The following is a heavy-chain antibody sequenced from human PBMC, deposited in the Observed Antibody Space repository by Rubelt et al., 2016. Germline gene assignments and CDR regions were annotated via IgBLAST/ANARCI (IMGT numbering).Heavy chain of an antibody. CDR2: ISGGGSYK. Sequence: VQLVESGGGVVQPGGSLRLSCAASGFTFSGYSMNWVRQVPGKGLEWVSSISGGGSYKVYADSVKGRFTISRDDAKNSLSLQMISLRDEDTGVYYCARFETIGRAEVEYWGQGTLVTVSS. CDR3: ARFETIGRAEVEY. D-gene: IGHD3-16*01. CDR1: GFTFSGYS. V-gene: IGHV3-21*02. J-gene: IGHJ4*02.